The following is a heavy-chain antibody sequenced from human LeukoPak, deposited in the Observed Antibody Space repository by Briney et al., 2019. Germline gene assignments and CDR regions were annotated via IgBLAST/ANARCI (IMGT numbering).Heavy chain of an antibody. J-gene: IGHJ4*02. CDR2: IRYDGSNK. CDR1: GFTFSNYG. D-gene: IGHD5-24*01. Sequence: GGSLRLSCAASGFTFSNYGMHWVRQAPGKGLEWVSFIRYDGSNKYYADSVKGRFTISRDNSKNTLYLQMNSLRAEDTAVYYCARDLGMATIQGDYWGQGTLVTVSS. V-gene: IGHV3-30*02. CDR3: ARDLGMATIQGDY.